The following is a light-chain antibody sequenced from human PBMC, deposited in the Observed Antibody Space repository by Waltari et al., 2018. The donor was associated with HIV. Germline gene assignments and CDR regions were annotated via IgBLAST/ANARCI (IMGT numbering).Light chain of an antibody. Sequence: VLTQPPGTLSLSPGGSATLSCRAGQSGSGSQLAWYQQKPGQAPRVLIFRASNRDTGIPDRFSGSGSGTDVTLTISGLEPEDFAVYYCQQNATSPPWTFGPGTKVEI. J-gene: IGKJ1*01. CDR3: QQNATSPPWT. CDR1: QSGSGSQ. V-gene: IGKV3-20*01. CDR2: RAS.